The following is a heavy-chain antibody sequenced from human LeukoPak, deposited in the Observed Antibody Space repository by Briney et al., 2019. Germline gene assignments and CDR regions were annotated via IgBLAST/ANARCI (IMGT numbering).Heavy chain of an antibody. CDR3: AKDPSYDRSGYPDI. Sequence: GGSLRLSCAASGFTFSSYAMSWVRQAPEKGLEWVSAISGSGGSTYYADSVKGRFTISRDNSKNTLYLQMNSLRAEDTAVYYCAKDPSYDRSGYPDIWGQGTMVTVSP. D-gene: IGHD3-22*01. V-gene: IGHV3-23*01. CDR1: GFTFSSYA. J-gene: IGHJ3*02. CDR2: ISGSGGST.